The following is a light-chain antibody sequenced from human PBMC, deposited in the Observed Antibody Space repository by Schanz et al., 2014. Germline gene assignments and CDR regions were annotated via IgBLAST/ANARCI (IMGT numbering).Light chain of an antibody. V-gene: IGKV3D-20*02. CDR1: QSVSGSY. CDR3: QQRSNWPQDT. Sequence: EIVLTQSPGTLSLSPGERATLSCGASQSVSGSYLAWYQQKPGQAPRLLIYDASTRATGIPARFSGSGSGTDFTLTISSLEPGDFAVYYCQQRSNWPQDTFGGGTKVELK. CDR2: DAS. J-gene: IGKJ4*01.